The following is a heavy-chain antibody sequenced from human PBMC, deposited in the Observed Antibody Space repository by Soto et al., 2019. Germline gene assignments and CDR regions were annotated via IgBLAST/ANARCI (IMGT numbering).Heavy chain of an antibody. D-gene: IGHD3-3*01. Sequence: ASVKVSCKASGGTFSKYKITWVRQAPGQGLEWMGGIIPVFGTANYAQKFQGRVTITADASTSTDYMEVSSLRSDDRAGYYCARGFYDFGVPWGQGTLVTGPS. J-gene: IGHJ5*02. CDR1: GGTFSKYK. V-gene: IGHV1-69*13. CDR2: IIPVFGTA. CDR3: ARGFYDFGVP.